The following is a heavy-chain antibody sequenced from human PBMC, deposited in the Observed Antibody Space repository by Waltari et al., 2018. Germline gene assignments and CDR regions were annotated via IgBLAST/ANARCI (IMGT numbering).Heavy chain of an antibody. CDR1: GGSISRYY. Sequence: QVQLQESGPGLVKPSETLSLTCTVSGGSISRYYWSWIRQPAGKGLEWIGAIYTSGSTNYNPSLKSRVTMSVDTSKNQFSLKLSSVTAADTAVYYCARDGDDILTGPIDYWGQGTLVTVSS. CDR3: ARDGDDILTGPIDY. CDR2: IYTSGST. D-gene: IGHD3-9*01. V-gene: IGHV4-4*07. J-gene: IGHJ4*02.